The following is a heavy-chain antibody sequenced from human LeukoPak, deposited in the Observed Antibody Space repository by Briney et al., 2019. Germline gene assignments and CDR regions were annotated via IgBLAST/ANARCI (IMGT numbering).Heavy chain of an antibody. V-gene: IGHV3-53*01. Sequence: GGSLRLSCAASGFTVSSNYMSWVRQAPGKGLEWVSVIYSGGSTYYADSVKGRFTISRDNSKNTLYLQMNSLRAEDTAVCYCARVVPAASDHGDLSYFDYWGQGTLVTVSS. CDR3: ARVVPAASDHGDLSYFDY. CDR2: IYSGGST. J-gene: IGHJ4*02. CDR1: GFTVSSNY. D-gene: IGHD2-2*01.